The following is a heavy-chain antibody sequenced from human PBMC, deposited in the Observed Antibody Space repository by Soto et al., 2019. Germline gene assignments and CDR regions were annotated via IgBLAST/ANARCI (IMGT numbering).Heavy chain of an antibody. CDR2: IYSGGST. D-gene: IGHD3-16*01. CDR1: GFTVSSNY. J-gene: IGHJ3*02. V-gene: IGHV3-66*01. CDR3: ARDDGGVWPFDI. Sequence: EVQLVESGGGLVQPGGSLRLSCAASGFTVSSNYMSWVRQAPGKGLEWVSVIYSGGSTYYADSVKGRFTMSRDNSKNTLYLQMNSLRAEDTAVYYCARDDGGVWPFDIWGQGTMVTVSS.